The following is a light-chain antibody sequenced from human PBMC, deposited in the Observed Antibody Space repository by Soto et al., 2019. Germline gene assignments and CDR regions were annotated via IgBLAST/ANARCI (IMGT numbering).Light chain of an antibody. J-gene: IGKJ5*01. CDR3: QEASRIPIT. CDR1: QDISTW. V-gene: IGKV1-12*01. CDR2: GAS. Sequence: DIQMTQSPSSLSASIGDTVTITRLASQDISTWLAWYQQKPGKAPYLLIYGASILQTGVPSRFSGSGSGTDFTLTISSLQPEDFGTYYCQEASRIPITFGQGTRLEIK.